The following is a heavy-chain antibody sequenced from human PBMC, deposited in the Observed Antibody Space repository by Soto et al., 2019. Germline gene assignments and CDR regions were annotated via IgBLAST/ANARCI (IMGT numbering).Heavy chain of an antibody. D-gene: IGHD3-3*01. CDR3: AREELDYDFWSGYWPTLNYYGMDV. Sequence: ATVKVSCKASGYTFTSYGISWVRQAPVQGLERMGWISAYNGNTNYAQKLQGRVTMTTDTSTSTAYMELRSLRSDDTAVYYCAREELDYDFWSGYWPTLNYYGMDVWGQGTTVTVSS. CDR1: GYTFTSYG. CDR2: ISAYNGNT. V-gene: IGHV1-18*04. J-gene: IGHJ6*02.